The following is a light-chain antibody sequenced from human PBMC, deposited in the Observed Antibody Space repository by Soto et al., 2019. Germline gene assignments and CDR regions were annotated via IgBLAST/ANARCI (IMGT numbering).Light chain of an antibody. Sequence: EIVMTQSPAILSVSPGERATLSCRASQSVSTNLAWYQQKPGQAPRLLIYGASTRATGISARFSGSGSGTEFTLTISSLQSEDCAVYYCQEYNNWLIFTFGPGTKLDLK. V-gene: IGKV3-15*01. J-gene: IGKJ3*01. CDR3: QEYNNWLIFT. CDR2: GAS. CDR1: QSVSTN.